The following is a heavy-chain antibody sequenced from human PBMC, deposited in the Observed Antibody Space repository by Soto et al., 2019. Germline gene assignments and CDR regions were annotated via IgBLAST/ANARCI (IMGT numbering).Heavy chain of an antibody. Sequence: SETLSLTCAVYGGSFSGYYWSWIRQPPGKGLEWIGEINHSGSTNYNPSLKSRVTISVDTSKNQFSLKLSSVTAADTAVYYCARGGCSSTSCYGHVFDIWGQGTMVTVSS. CDR2: INHSGST. V-gene: IGHV4-34*01. D-gene: IGHD2-2*01. J-gene: IGHJ3*02. CDR1: GGSFSGYY. CDR3: ARGGCSSTSCYGHVFDI.